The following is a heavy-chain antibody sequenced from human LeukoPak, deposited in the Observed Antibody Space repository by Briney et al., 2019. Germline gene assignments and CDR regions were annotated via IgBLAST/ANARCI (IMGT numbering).Heavy chain of an antibody. CDR1: GFTFSRYW. CDR2: INNDGTTT. CDR3: ARDRKSHFDY. Sequence: GGSLRLSCAASGFTFSRYWMHWVRQAPGKGLVWVSGINNDGTTTRYADSVKGRFTISRDNAKNTLYLQMNSLRVEDTAVYFCARDRKSHFDYWGQGTLVTVSS. J-gene: IGHJ4*02. V-gene: IGHV3-74*01.